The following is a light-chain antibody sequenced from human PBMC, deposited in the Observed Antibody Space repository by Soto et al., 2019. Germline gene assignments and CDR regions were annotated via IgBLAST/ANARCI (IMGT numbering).Light chain of an antibody. CDR2: EVS. CDR1: SSDVGGHNY. Sequence: QSALTQPASVSGSPGQSITISCTGASSDVGGHNYVSWYQQHPGKAPKLIIYEVSNRPSGVSNRFSGSKSGNTASLTISGLQAEDEADYYCSSYTTTNTPCVFGTGTKVTVL. V-gene: IGLV2-14*01. CDR3: SSYTTTNTPCV. J-gene: IGLJ1*01.